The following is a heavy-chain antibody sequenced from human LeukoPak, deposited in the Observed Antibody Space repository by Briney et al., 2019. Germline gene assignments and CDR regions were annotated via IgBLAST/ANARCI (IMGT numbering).Heavy chain of an antibody. CDR1: GFVFGHSW. D-gene: IGHD5-12*01. J-gene: IGHJ4*02. Sequence: PGGSLRLSCEASGFVFGHSWMSWVRQAPGKGLEWVANINLDGSEINHLDSLTGRLTISRDNAKDSLYLQMNSLRAEDTAVYYCARDPEWNSGYLSFDYWGQGTLVTVSS. V-gene: IGHV3-7*01. CDR3: ARDPEWNSGYLSFDY. CDR2: INLDGSEI.